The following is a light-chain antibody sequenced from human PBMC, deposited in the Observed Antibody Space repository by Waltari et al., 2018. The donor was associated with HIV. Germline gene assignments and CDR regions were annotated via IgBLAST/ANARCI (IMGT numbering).Light chain of an antibody. J-gene: IGLJ3*02. Sequence: QSVLTQPPSASGTPGQRVTISCSGSRSNLRSNYVSWYQPLPGTAPKLPIYRNDDRPSGVPDRFSGSKSGTSASLAISGLRSEDEADYYCAAWDDSLSGPVFGGGTKLTVL. CDR2: RND. CDR1: RSNLRSNY. V-gene: IGLV1-47*01. CDR3: AAWDDSLSGPV.